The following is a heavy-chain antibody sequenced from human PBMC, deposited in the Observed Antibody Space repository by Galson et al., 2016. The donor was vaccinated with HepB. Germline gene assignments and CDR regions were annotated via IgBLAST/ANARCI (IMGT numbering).Heavy chain of an antibody. J-gene: IGHJ5*02. D-gene: IGHD3-10*01. Sequence: QSGAEVKEPGESLKISCKASGGTFSSYAISWVRQAPGQGLEWMGGIIPMFGTANYAQKFQGRVTITADESTSTVYMELSRLRSEDTAVYYCARDECYSEDSCVELGDWFDPWGQGTLVTVSS. CDR1: GGTFSSYA. CDR3: ARDECYSEDSCVELGDWFDP. V-gene: IGHV1-69*01. CDR2: IIPMFGTA.